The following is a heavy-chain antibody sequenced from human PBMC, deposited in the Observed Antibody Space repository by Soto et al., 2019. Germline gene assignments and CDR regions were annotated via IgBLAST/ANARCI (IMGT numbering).Heavy chain of an antibody. CDR2: ISAYNGNT. CDR1: GYTFTSYG. Sequence: ASVKVFCKASGYTFTSYGISWVRQAPGQGLEWMGWISAYNGNTNYAQKLQGRVTMTTDTSTSTAYMELRSLRSDDTAVYYCARPYDDYGWTAFDIWGQGTMVTVSS. D-gene: IGHD4-17*01. V-gene: IGHV1-18*01. J-gene: IGHJ3*02. CDR3: ARPYDDYGWTAFDI.